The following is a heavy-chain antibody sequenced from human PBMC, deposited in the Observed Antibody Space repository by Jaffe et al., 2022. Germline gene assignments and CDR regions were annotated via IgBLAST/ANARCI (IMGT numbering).Heavy chain of an antibody. D-gene: IGHD2-8*02. J-gene: IGHJ4*02. CDR1: GFTFSSYA. CDR2: ISGSGGST. Sequence: EVQLLESGGGLVQPGGSLRLSCAASGFTFSSYAMSWVRQAPGKGLEWVSAISGSGGSTYYADSVKGRFTISRDNSKNTLYLQMNSLRAEDTAVYYCAKARGSYCTGGVCLGWDYYFDYWGQGTLVTVSS. CDR3: AKARGSYCTGGVCLGWDYYFDY. V-gene: IGHV3-23*01.